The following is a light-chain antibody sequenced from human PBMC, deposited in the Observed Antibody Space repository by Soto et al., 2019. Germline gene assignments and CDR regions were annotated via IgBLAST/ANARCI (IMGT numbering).Light chain of an antibody. V-gene: IGKV1-5*03. CDR2: KAS. CDR3: QQYDSYWT. Sequence: DIQMTQSPSNLSASVGDRVTITCRASQSISSWVAWYQQKAGKAPKLRIYKASSLESGVPSRFSGCGSGTEFTLTISSVQADDFASYYCQQYDSYWTVGQGTKVEIK. CDR1: QSISSW. J-gene: IGKJ1*01.